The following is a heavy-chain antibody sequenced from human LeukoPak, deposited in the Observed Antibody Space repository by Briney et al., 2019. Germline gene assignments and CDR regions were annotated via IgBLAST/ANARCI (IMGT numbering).Heavy chain of an antibody. CDR3: ARGGSFWSGYWYYFDY. D-gene: IGHD3-3*01. J-gene: IGHJ4*02. CDR1: GGSISSSSYY. CDR2: IYYSGST. V-gene: IGHV4-39*07. Sequence: SETLSLTCTVSGGSISSSSYYWGWIRQPPGKGLEWIGSIYYSGSTYYNPSLKSRVTISVDTSKNQFSLKLSSVTAADTAVYYCARGGSFWSGYWYYFDYWGQGTLVTVSS.